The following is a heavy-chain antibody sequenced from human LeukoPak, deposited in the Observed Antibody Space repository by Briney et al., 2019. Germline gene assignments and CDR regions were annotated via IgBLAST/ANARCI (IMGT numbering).Heavy chain of an antibody. CDR2: IYTSGST. V-gene: IGHV4-61*02. D-gene: IGHD2-2*01. Sequence: SETLSLTCTVSGGSISSGSYYWSWIRQPAGKGLEWIGRIYTSGSTNYNPSLKSRVTMSVDTSKNQFSLKLSSVTAADTAVYYCARDTSRYCSSTSCPSPFDYWGQGTLVTVSS. J-gene: IGHJ4*02. CDR3: ARDTSRYCSSTSCPSPFDY. CDR1: GGSISSGSYY.